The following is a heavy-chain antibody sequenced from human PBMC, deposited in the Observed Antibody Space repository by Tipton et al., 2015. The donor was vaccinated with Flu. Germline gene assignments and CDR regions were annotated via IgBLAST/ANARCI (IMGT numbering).Heavy chain of an antibody. Sequence: LSCTVSGGSISTYYWSWIRQPPGKRPEWIGYINNSGDSHYNPSLKSRVSMSVATSKNQLSLNLSSVTAADTAVYYCARGTTIHAWHFDLWGPGTLVTVSS. CDR2: INNSGDS. CDR1: GGSISTYY. CDR3: ARGTTIHAWHFDL. V-gene: IGHV4-59*12. D-gene: IGHD3-3*01. J-gene: IGHJ2*01.